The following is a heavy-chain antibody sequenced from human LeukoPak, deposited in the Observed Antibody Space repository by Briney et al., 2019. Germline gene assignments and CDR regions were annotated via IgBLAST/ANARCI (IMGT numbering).Heavy chain of an antibody. Sequence: SVKVSCKASGVTFSSYAISWVRRAPGQGLEWMGGIIPRSGKPHYAQKFQGRVTITADTLTSMVYMELTSLRVEDTAVYYCARPRSDSGYFSDGFDVWGQGTMVTVSS. D-gene: IGHD3-22*01. CDR3: ARPRSDSGYFSDGFDV. J-gene: IGHJ3*01. CDR1: GVTFSSYA. CDR2: IIPRSGKP. V-gene: IGHV1-69*06.